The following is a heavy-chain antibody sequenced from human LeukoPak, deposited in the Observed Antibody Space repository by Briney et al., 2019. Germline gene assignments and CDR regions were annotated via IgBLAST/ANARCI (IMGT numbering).Heavy chain of an antibody. CDR3: ARGQLWLSR. CDR2: INHSGST. D-gene: IGHD5-18*01. V-gene: IGHV4-34*01. J-gene: IGHJ4*02. Sequence: PSETLSLTCAVYGGSFSGYYWSWIRQPPGKGLEWIGEINHSGSTNYNPSLKSRVTISVDTSKNQFSLKLSSVTAADTAVYYCARGQLWLSRWGQGTLVTVSS. CDR1: GGSFSGYY.